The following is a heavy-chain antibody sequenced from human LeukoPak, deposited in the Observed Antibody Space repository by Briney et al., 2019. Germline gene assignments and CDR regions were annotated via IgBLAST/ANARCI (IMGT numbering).Heavy chain of an antibody. D-gene: IGHD5-24*01. CDR1: GGSFRGYY. Sequence: SEALSLTCAVSGGSFRGYYWSWIREPPGKGLEWIGEINHSGSNNYNPSLKSRVTISVDTSKNRFSLKLSSVTAADTAGYYCAVRDGYNLDYWGQGTLVTVSS. CDR3: AVRDGYNLDY. J-gene: IGHJ4*02. CDR2: INHSGSN. V-gene: IGHV4-34*01.